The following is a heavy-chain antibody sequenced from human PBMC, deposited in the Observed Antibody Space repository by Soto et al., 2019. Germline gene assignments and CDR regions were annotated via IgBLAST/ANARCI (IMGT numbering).Heavy chain of an antibody. CDR1: GGSISGGGYY. CDR3: ARGRNDYYDSSGYYGI. V-gene: IGHV4-31*03. Sequence: RSLPCTVSGGSISGGGYYWSWIRQHPGKGLEWIGYIYYSGSTYYNPSLKSRVTISVDTSKNQFSLKLSSVTAADTAVYYCARGRNDYYDSSGYYGIWGQGTLVTVSS. CDR2: IYYSGST. D-gene: IGHD3-22*01. J-gene: IGHJ4*02.